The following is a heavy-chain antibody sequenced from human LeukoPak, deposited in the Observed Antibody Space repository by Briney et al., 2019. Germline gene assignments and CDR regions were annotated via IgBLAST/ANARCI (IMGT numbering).Heavy chain of an antibody. V-gene: IGHV3-23*01. J-gene: IGHJ4*02. CDR3: AKVWAGSQGVDMATILSRVGYYFDY. D-gene: IGHD5-24*01. CDR1: GFTFSSYA. Sequence: GGSLRLSCAASGFTFSSYAMSWVRQAPGKGLEWVSAICGSGGSTYYADSVKVRFTISRDNSKNALYLQMNSLRAEDTAVYYCAKVWAGSQGVDMATILSRVGYYFDYWGQGTLVTVSS. CDR2: ICGSGGST.